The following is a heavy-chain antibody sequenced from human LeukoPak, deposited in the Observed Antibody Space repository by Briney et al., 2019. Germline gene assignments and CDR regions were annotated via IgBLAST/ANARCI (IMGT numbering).Heavy chain of an antibody. CDR2: IYYSGST. Sequence: PSETLSLTCTVSGGSISSSSYYWGWIRQPPGKGLEWIGSIYYSGSTYYHPSLKSRVTISVDTSKNQFSLNLSSVTAADTAVYYCARVGAVGATTLAWFDPWGQGTLVTVSS. CDR1: GGSISSSSYY. D-gene: IGHD1-26*01. J-gene: IGHJ5*02. CDR3: ARVGAVGATTLAWFDP. V-gene: IGHV4-39*01.